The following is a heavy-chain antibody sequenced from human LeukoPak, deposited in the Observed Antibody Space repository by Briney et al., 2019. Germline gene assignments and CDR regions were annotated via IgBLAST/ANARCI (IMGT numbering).Heavy chain of an antibody. CDR3: ARLYFDSTYYFDY. V-gene: IGHV4-31*03. J-gene: IGHJ4*02. CDR1: GGSISSGGYY. CDR2: IYYSGST. D-gene: IGHD3-9*01. Sequence: SETLSLTCTVSGGSISSGGYYWSWLRQHPGKGLEGFGYIYYSGSTYYNPSLKSRVTISVDTSKNQFSLKLSSVTAADTAVYYCARLYFDSTYYFDYWGQGTLVTVSS.